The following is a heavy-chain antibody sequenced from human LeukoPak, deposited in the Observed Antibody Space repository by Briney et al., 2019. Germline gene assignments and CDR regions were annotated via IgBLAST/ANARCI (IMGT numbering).Heavy chain of an antibody. J-gene: IGHJ4*02. V-gene: IGHV4-34*01. CDR1: GGSFSGYY. D-gene: IGHD3-10*01. CDR3: ARALWFGESHFDY. Sequence: PSETLSLTCAVYGGSFSGYYWSWIRQPPGKGLEWIGEINHSGSTNYNPSLKSRVTISADTSKNQFSLKLSSVTAADTAVYYCARALWFGESHFDYWGQGTLVTVSS. CDR2: INHSGST.